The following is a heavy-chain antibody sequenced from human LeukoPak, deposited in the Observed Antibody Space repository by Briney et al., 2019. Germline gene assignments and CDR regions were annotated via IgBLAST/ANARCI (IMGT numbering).Heavy chain of an antibody. J-gene: IGHJ3*02. V-gene: IGHV3-23*01. CDR3: AKDPPNAFDI. CDR2: ISGGGGRT. Sequence: GGSLRLSCAASGFSFSSYDMNWVRQAPGKGLEWVSAISGGGGRTYYADSVKGRFTISRDNSKNTLYLQMKSLRVEDTAVYYCAKDPPNAFDIWGQGTMVTVSS. CDR1: GFSFSSYD.